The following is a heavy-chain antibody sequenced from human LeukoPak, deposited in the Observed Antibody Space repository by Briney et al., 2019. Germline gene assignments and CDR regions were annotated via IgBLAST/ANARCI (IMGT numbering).Heavy chain of an antibody. J-gene: IGHJ4*02. V-gene: IGHV3-30*18. CDR1: GFTFSSYG. CDR3: AKDRLTIFYYFDY. CDR2: ISYDGSNK. D-gene: IGHD3-9*01. Sequence: GGSLRLSCAASGFTFSSYGMHWVRQAPGKGLEWVAVISYDGSNKYYADSVKGRFTMSRDNSKNTLYLQMNSLRAEDTAVYYCAKDRLTIFYYFDYWGQGTLVTVSS.